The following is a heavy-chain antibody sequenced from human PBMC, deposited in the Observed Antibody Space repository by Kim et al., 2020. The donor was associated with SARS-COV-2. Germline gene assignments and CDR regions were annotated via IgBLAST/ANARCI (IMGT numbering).Heavy chain of an antibody. V-gene: IGHV4-59*13. Sequence: SETLSLTCTVSGGSISSYYWSWIRQPPGKGLEWIGYIYYSGSTNYNPSLKSRVTISVDTSKNQFSLKLSSVTAADTAVYYCARDLGVQNYGSGSDYYYYYGMDVWGQGTTVTVSS. J-gene: IGHJ6*02. CDR2: IYYSGST. CDR1: GGSISSYY. CDR3: ARDLGVQNYGSGSDYYYYYGMDV. D-gene: IGHD3-10*01.